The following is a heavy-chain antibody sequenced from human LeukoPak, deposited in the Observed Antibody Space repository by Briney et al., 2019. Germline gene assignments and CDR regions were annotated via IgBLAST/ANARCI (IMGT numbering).Heavy chain of an antibody. V-gene: IGHV3-23*01. CDR3: AKEPGP. CDR1: GFTFSNAW. D-gene: IGHD1-14*01. CDR2: ITGSGGGSGGNT. Sequence: GGSLRLSCAASGFTFSNAWMSWVRQAPGKGLEWVSGITGSGGGSGGNTYYADSVKDRFTISRDNSKNTLYLQMNSLRAEDTAVYYCAKEPGPWGQGTLVTVSS. J-gene: IGHJ5*02.